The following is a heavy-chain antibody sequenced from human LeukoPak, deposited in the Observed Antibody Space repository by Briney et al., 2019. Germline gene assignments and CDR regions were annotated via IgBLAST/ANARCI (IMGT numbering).Heavy chain of an antibody. D-gene: IGHD3-10*01. CDR3: ARSAMVLGGNYYYYYGMDV. Sequence: SVKVSCKASGGTFSSYAISWVRQAPGQGLEWMGGIIPIFGTANYAQKFQGRVTITADESTSTAYMELSSLRSEDTAVYYCARSAMVLGGNYYYYYGMDVWGQGTTVTVSS. J-gene: IGHJ6*02. CDR1: GGTFSSYA. CDR2: IIPIFGTA. V-gene: IGHV1-69*13.